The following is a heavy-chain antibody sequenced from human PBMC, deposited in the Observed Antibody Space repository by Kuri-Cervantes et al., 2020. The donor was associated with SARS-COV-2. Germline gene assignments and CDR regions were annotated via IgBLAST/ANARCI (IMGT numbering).Heavy chain of an antibody. D-gene: IGHD3-3*01. CDR2: IYSGGST. Sequence: GESLKISCAASGFTVSSNYMSWVRQAPGKGLEWVSVIYSGGSTYYADSVKGRFTISRDNSKNTLYLQMNSLRAEDTAVYYCARDTYYDFWSGYYPRDAFDIWGQGTMVTVSS. V-gene: IGHV3-53*01. CDR3: ARDTYYDFWSGYYPRDAFDI. J-gene: IGHJ3*02. CDR1: GFTVSSNY.